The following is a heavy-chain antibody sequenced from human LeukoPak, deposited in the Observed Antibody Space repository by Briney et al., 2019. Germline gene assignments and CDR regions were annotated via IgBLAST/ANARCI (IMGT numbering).Heavy chain of an antibody. CDR2: ISSPGSST. D-gene: IGHD2-2*01. V-gene: IGHV3-23*01. Sequence: GGSLRLSCAASGFTFDSYAMTWVRQAPGKGLEWVSYISSPGSSTFYADSVKGRFTISRDNSKNTLYLQMNSLRAEDTAVYYCAKRGIPTSAYYFDYWGQGTLITVSS. CDR1: GFTFDSYA. J-gene: IGHJ4*02. CDR3: AKRGIPTSAYYFDY.